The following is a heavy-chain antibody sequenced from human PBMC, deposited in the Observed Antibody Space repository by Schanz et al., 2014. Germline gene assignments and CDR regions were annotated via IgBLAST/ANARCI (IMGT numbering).Heavy chain of an antibody. Sequence: QVQLVESGGGLVKPGGSLRLSCAASGFTFSDYYMSWIRQAPGKGLEWVSDISDSGDSTHYADSVKGRFTISRDNAKNSLFLQMNSLSAEDTAVYYCAKVAPAATYLDSWGLGTLVTVPS. CDR2: ISDSGDST. CDR3: AKVAPAATYLDS. CDR1: GFTFSDYY. J-gene: IGHJ4*02. V-gene: IGHV3-11*01. D-gene: IGHD2-2*01.